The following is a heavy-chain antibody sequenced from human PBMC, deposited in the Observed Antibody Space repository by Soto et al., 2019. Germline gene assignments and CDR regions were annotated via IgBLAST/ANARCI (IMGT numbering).Heavy chain of an antibody. CDR3: ARDQSNYAGHYYYYGMDV. Sequence: GGSLRLSCAASGFTFNSYSMNWVRQAPGKGLEWVSSISSSSSYIYYADSVKGRFTISRDNAKKSLYLQMNGLRAEDTAVYYCARDQSNYAGHYYYYGMDVWGQGTTVTVSS. J-gene: IGHJ6*02. D-gene: IGHD4-4*01. CDR1: GFTFNSYS. V-gene: IGHV3-21*01. CDR2: ISSSSSYI.